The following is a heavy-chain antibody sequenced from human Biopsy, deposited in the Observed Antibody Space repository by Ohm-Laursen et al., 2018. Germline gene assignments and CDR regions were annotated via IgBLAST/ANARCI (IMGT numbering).Heavy chain of an antibody. CDR2: ISKGGDT. V-gene: IGHV4-59*01. CDR1: GGSIKSYY. CDR3: ARLYRLDDYWNDDPPDAFDV. D-gene: IGHD1-1*01. J-gene: IGHJ3*01. Sequence: SETLSLTWTVSGGSIKSYYWSWIRQSPGKGLEWIGFISKGGDTTYNPSLRGRVAISVDTSKNQFSLKLSSVTAADTAIFFCARLYRLDDYWNDDPPDAFDVWGQGTRVTVSS.